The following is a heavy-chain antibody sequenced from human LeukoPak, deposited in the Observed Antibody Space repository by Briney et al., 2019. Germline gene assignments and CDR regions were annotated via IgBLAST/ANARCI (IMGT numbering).Heavy chain of an antibody. CDR2: IYYSGST. Sequence: KPSETLSLTCAVYGGSFSGYYWSWIRQPPGKGLEWIGSIYYSGSTYYNPSLKSRVTISVDTSKNQFSLKLSSVTAADTAVYYCARLHPQGSAWYDSSGYPDYWGQGTLVTVSS. CDR1: GGSFSGYY. J-gene: IGHJ4*02. D-gene: IGHD3-22*01. CDR3: ARLHPQGSAWYDSSGYPDY. V-gene: IGHV4-34*01.